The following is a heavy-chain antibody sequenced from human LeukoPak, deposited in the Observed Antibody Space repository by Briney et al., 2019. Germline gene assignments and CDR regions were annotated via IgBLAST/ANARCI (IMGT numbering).Heavy chain of an antibody. V-gene: IGHV3-21*01. D-gene: IGHD2-8*01. Sequence: GGSLRLSCAASGFTFSSYSMTWVRQAPGKGLEWVSSFTSRSRSIYYADSVKGRFTISRDNAKNSLLLQMNSLRAEDTAVYYCYATEGGHFDYWGQGTLVTVSS. CDR1: GFTFSSYS. CDR3: YATEGGHFDY. CDR2: FTSRSRSI. J-gene: IGHJ4*02.